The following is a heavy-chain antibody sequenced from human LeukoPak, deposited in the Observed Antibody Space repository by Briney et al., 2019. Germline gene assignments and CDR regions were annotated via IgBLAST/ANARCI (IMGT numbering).Heavy chain of an antibody. J-gene: IGHJ4*02. CDR2: IKQDGSER. Sequence: GGSLRLACAPAGFTFSSYWISWVRQAPGKGLEWVANIKQDGSERYYVDSVKGRFTISRDNAKNSLYLQMSSLRAEDTAVYYCARGPSGGNGFSYWGQGTLVTVSS. D-gene: IGHD2-15*01. CDR1: GFTFSSYW. CDR3: ARGPSGGNGFSY. V-gene: IGHV3-7*04.